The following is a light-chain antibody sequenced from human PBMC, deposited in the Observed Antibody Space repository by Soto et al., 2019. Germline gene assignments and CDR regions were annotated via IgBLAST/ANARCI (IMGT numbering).Light chain of an antibody. J-gene: IGKJ1*01. CDR1: QNIRSR. Sequence: DFQMTQSPSTLSASVGDRVTLTCRASQNIRSRLAWFQQTPGKAPKLLIYDASSVESGVPQWFSGSGSGTEIPLTISSLQTDDFASYYCQQYDSYSWTFGQGTKVDIK. V-gene: IGKV1-5*01. CDR3: QQYDSYSWT. CDR2: DAS.